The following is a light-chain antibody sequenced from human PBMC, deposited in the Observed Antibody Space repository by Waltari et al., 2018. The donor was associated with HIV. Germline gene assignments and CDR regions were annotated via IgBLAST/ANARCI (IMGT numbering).Light chain of an antibody. Sequence: AIQLTQSHSSLSASVGDRVTITCRASQGIGNDLGWYQQKSGRAPKVLIYAASSLQSGVPSRFSGSRSGTDFTLTISSLQPEDSATYYCLQDGSFPLTFGPGTKVDV. CDR2: AAS. CDR1: QGIGND. J-gene: IGKJ3*01. CDR3: LQDGSFPLT. V-gene: IGKV1-6*01.